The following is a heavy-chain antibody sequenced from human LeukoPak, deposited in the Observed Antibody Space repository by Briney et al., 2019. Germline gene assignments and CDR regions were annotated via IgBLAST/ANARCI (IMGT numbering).Heavy chain of an antibody. CDR1: GGSISSYY. CDR2: INHSGST. J-gene: IGHJ4*02. D-gene: IGHD3-16*02. V-gene: IGHV4-34*01. Sequence: PSETLSLTCTVSGGSISSYYWSWIRQPPGKGLEWIGEINHSGSTNYNPSLKSRVTISVDTSKNQFSLKLSSVTAADTAVYYCARGYDYVWGSYRFYFDYWGQGTLVTVSS. CDR3: ARGYDYVWGSYRFYFDY.